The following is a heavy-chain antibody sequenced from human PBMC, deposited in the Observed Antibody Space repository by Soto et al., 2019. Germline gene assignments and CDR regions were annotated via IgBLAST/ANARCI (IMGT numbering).Heavy chain of an antibody. Sequence: EVQLVESGGGLVQPGGSLRLSCATSGFTFSSYWMNWVRQAPGKGLEWMAIIKQGGTETYYVDSVKGRFTISRDNSKNSLYLQMNSLRAEDTALYYCVRGLGWYFDFWGRGTLVTVSP. D-gene: IGHD3-9*01. CDR1: GFTFSSYW. V-gene: IGHV3-7*03. J-gene: IGHJ2*01. CDR3: VRGLGWYFDF. CDR2: IKQGGTET.